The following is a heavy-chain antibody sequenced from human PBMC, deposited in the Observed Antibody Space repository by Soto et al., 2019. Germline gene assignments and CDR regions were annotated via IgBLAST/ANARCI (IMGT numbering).Heavy chain of an antibody. CDR2: INPRNGAT. CDR3: ARLPPPGLYYMSMDV. D-gene: IGHD1-26*01. Sequence: ASVKVSGKASGYSFIAYYMHWMRQAPGQVPEWMGWINPRNGATNYAQRFQGRVSVTRDTSINTAYLELSRLRSDDTAVYYCARLPPPGLYYMSMDVWGQGTTVTVSS. J-gene: IGHJ6*02. V-gene: IGHV1-2*02. CDR1: GYSFIAYY.